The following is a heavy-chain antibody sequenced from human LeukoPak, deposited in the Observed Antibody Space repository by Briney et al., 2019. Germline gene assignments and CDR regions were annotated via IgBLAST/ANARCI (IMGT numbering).Heavy chain of an antibody. D-gene: IGHD6-6*01. J-gene: IGHJ4*02. Sequence: GESLRLSCAASGFTFSGHAMSWVRQAPGKGLNWLSTITGGAENTYYADSVKGRFTISRDNAKNSLYLQMNALRAEDTAVYYCARDVRPDYWGQGTLVTVSS. V-gene: IGHV3-23*01. CDR1: GFTFSGHA. CDR3: ARDVRPDY. CDR2: ITGGAENT.